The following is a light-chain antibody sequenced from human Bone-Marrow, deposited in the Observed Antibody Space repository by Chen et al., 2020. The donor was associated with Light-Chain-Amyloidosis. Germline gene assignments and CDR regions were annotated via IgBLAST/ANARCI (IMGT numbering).Light chain of an antibody. CDR2: EVT. V-gene: IGLV2-14*01. CDR1: SSAVGGDNH. Sequence: QSALTQPASVSGSPGQSITISCTGTSSAVGGDNHVSWYPQHPDKAPKLLIYEVTNRPSWVPERFSGPKSDNTASLTISELQTEDEADYFCSSYTITNTLVFGSGTRFTVL. CDR3: SSYTITNTLV. J-gene: IGLJ1*01.